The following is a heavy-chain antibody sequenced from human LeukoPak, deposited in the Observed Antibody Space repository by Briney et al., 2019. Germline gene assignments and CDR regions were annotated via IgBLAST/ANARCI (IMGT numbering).Heavy chain of an antibody. CDR3: ATSYLGSGSPASFNY. CDR2: IDPSDSYT. CDR1: GYKLTSYR. V-gene: IGHV5-10-1*01. J-gene: IGHJ4*02. D-gene: IGHD3-10*01. Sequence: GESLEISCKGSGYKLTSYRITWGRQLPGKGVEWMGRIDPSDSYTNYSPSFEGHVTISADKSITTAYLQWSSLKDSDTAMYYCATSYLGSGSPASFNYWGQGTLVTVSS.